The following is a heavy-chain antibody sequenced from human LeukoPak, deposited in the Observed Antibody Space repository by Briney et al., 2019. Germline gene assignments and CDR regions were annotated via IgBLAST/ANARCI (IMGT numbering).Heavy chain of an antibody. CDR3: ARDSSSSGCYYYYYYMDV. CDR2: INHSGST. CDR1: GGSISSYY. J-gene: IGHJ6*03. D-gene: IGHD3-22*01. V-gene: IGHV4-34*01. Sequence: SETLSLTCTVSGGSISSYYWSWIRQPPGKGLEWIGEINHSGSTNYNPSLKSRVAISVDTSKNQFSLRLSSVTAADTAVYYCARDSSSSGCYYYYYYMDVWGKGTTVTISS.